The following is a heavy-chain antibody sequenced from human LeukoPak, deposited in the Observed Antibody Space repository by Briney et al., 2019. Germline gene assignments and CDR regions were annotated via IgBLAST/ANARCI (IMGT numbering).Heavy chain of an antibody. D-gene: IGHD5-24*01. J-gene: IGHJ3*02. Sequence: GGSLRLSCAASGFTFSSYWMSWVRQAPGKGLEWVANIKQDGSEKYYVDSVKGRFTISRDNAKNSLYLQMNSLRAEDTAVYYCAREGERDGKPRAAFDIWGQGTMVTVSS. CDR1: GFTFSSYW. V-gene: IGHV3-7*01. CDR2: IKQDGSEK. CDR3: AREGERDGKPRAAFDI.